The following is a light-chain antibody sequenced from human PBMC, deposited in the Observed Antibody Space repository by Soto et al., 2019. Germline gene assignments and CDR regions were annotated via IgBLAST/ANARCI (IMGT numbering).Light chain of an antibody. CDR1: QSVSSS. J-gene: IGKJ3*01. Sequence: EIVLTQSLATLSLSPGERATLSCRASQSVSSSLAWYQHKPGQAPRLLIYDASNGATGIPARFSGSGSGTDFTLTISSLEPEDFAVYYCQQRSNWLFTFGPGTKVDIK. V-gene: IGKV3-11*01. CDR3: QQRSNWLFT. CDR2: DAS.